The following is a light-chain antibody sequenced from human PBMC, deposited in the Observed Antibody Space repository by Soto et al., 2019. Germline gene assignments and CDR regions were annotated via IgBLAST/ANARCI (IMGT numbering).Light chain of an antibody. CDR3: SSYAGSNTYV. CDR1: SSDIGSSNL. J-gene: IGLJ1*01. Sequence: QSVLTQPASVSGSPGQSITISCTGTSSDIGSSNLVSWYQDHPGKAPKLIIYEATQRPSGISYRFSGSKSGNTASLTISGLQAEDEAAYYCSSYAGSNTYVSGTGTTVTVL. V-gene: IGLV2-23*01. CDR2: EAT.